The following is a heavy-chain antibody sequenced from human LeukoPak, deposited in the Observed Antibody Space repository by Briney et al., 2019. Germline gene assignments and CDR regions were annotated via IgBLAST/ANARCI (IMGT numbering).Heavy chain of an antibody. CDR1: GFTLTGYV. V-gene: IGHV3-64D*09. D-gene: IGHD2-15*01. J-gene: IGHJ3*02. CDR3: VNAAADIVVVGVVEHAFDI. Sequence: PGGHLLLSCSASGFTLTGYVVHWVREAAGQGLEDVAVMCYTGYPYYADSVKGRFTISRDNSKNTLYLQRSRVRPDDTAVYYCVNAAADIVVVGVVEHAFDIWGQGTTCTVSS. CDR2: MCYTGYP.